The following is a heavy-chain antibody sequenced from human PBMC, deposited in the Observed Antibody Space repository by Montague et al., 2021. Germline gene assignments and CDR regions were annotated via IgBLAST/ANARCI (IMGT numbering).Heavy chain of an antibody. CDR3: DASDF. CDR1: GFTFSAFV. Sequence: SLRLSWAASGFTFSAFVMSWARQAPGKGLEWVSTITATGGRTFHADSVRGRFTISRDNSKNMLYLEMNSLRAEDTATYYCDASDFWGQGVLVTVSS. CDR2: ITATGGRT. V-gene: IGHV3-23*01. J-gene: IGHJ4*02.